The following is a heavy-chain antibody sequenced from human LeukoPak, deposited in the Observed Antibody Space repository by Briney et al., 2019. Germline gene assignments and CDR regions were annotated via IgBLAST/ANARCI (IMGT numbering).Heavy chain of an antibody. V-gene: IGHV3-49*03. D-gene: IGHD1-26*01. Sequence: GGSLRLSCTASGFTFGDYAMSWFRQAPGKGLEWVGFIRSKAYGGTTEYAASVKGRFTISRDDSKSIAYLQMNSLKTEDTAVYYCTRRKYGPTNHSDYWGQGTLVTVSS. CDR3: TRRKYGPTNHSDY. CDR1: GFTFGDYA. CDR2: IRSKAYGGTT. J-gene: IGHJ4*02.